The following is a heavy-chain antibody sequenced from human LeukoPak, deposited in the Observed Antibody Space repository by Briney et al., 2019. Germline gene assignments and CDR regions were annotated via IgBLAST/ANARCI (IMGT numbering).Heavy chain of an antibody. CDR3: ARRPGYSSSPDY. D-gene: IGHD6-13*01. Sequence: ASVKVSCKASGYTFTSYAMHWVRQAPGQRLEWMGWINAGNGNTKYSQKFQGRVTITRDTSASTAYMELSSLRSEDTAVYYCARRPGYSSSPDYWGQGTLVTVSS. V-gene: IGHV1-3*01. CDR1: GYTFTSYA. J-gene: IGHJ4*02. CDR2: INAGNGNT.